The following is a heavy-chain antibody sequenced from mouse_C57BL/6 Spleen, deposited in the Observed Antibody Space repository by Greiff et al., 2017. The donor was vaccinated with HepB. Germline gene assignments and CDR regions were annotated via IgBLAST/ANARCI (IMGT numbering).Heavy chain of an antibody. CDR3: AKNEGITTDYAMDY. D-gene: IGHD2-4*01. CDR2: IWRGGST. V-gene: IGHV2-5*01. J-gene: IGHJ4*01. Sequence: QVQLKESGPGLVQPSQSLSITCTVSGFSLTSYGVHWVRQSPGKGLEWLGVIWRGGSTDYNAAFMSRLSITKDNSKSQVFFKMNSLQADDTAIYYCAKNEGITTDYAMDYWGQGTSVTVSS. CDR1: GFSLTSYG.